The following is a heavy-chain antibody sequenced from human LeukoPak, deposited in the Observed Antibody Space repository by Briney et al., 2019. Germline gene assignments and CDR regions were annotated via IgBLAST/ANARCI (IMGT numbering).Heavy chain of an antibody. D-gene: IGHD4-17*01. CDR3: AKDLAGYGDYLNFDY. V-gene: IGHV3-23*01. CDR2: ISGSGGST. J-gene: IGHJ4*02. CDR1: GFTFSTYG. Sequence: SGGSLRLSCAASGFTFSTYGMHWVRQAPGKGLEWVSAISGSGGSTYYADSVKGRFTISRDNSKNTLYLQMNSLRAEDTAVYYCAKDLAGYGDYLNFDYWGQGALVTVSS.